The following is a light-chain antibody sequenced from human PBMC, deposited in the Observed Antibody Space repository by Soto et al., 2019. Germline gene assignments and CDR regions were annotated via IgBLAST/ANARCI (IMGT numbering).Light chain of an antibody. CDR1: SSDVGGYNY. CDR3: SSYTSSSTVI. Sequence: QSALTQPVSISGSPGQSITISCTGTSSDVGGYNYVSWYQQYPGKAPKLMIYDVDNRPSGVSNRFSGSKSGKTASLTISGLQAEDEADYYCSSYTSSSTVIFGGGTQLTVL. J-gene: IGLJ2*01. V-gene: IGLV2-14*03. CDR2: DVD.